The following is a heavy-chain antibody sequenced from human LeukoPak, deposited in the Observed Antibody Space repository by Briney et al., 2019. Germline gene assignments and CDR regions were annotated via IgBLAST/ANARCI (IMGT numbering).Heavy chain of an antibody. CDR1: GFTFSSYA. V-gene: IGHV3-64*01. Sequence: GGSLRLSCAAFGFTFSSYAMHWVRQAPGKGLEYVSAISSNGGSTYYANSVKGRFTISRDNSKNTLYLQMGSLRAEDMAVYYCARENYGAYNWFDPWGQGTLVTVSS. CDR3: ARENYGAYNWFDP. J-gene: IGHJ5*02. CDR2: ISSNGGST. D-gene: IGHD4-17*01.